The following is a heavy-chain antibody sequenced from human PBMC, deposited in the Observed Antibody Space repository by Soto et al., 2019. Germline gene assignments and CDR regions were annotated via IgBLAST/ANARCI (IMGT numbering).Heavy chain of an antibody. J-gene: IGHJ6*02. CDR3: AGSMVRGVPGRFGMDV. Sequence: SVEVSCKASGGTFSSYSISWVLQAPGQGLEWMGGIIPIFGTANYAQKFQGRVTITADESTSTAYTELSSLRSEDTAVYYCAGSMVRGVPGRFGMDVWGQGTTVTVSS. CDR1: GGTFSSYS. V-gene: IGHV1-69*13. CDR2: IIPIFGTA. D-gene: IGHD3-10*01.